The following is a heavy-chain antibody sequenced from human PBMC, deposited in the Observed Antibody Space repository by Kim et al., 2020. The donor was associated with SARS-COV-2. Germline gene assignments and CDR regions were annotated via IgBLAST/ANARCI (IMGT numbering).Heavy chain of an antibody. CDR3: ATPSARWIHQDDAFDI. J-gene: IGHJ3*02. V-gene: IGHV1-24*01. Sequence: ASVKVSCKVSGYTLTELSMHWVRQAPGKGLEWMGGFDPEDGETIYAQKFQGRVTMTEDTSTDTAYMELSSLRSEDTAVYYCATPSARWIHQDDAFDIWGQGTMVTVSS. D-gene: IGHD5-18*01. CDR2: FDPEDGET. CDR1: GYTLTELS.